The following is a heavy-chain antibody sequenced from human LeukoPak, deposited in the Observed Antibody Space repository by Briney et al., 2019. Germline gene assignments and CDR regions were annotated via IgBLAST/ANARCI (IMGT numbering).Heavy chain of an antibody. J-gene: IGHJ2*01. D-gene: IGHD5-18*01. CDR3: ARGSGYSYGFYCYFDL. Sequence: SVKVSCKASGGTFSSYAISWVRQAPGQGLEWMGRIIPILGIANYAQKFQGRVTITADKSTSTAYMELSSLRSEDTAVYYCARGSGYSYGFYCYFDLWGRGTLVTVSS. CDR1: GGTFSSYA. CDR2: IIPILGIA. V-gene: IGHV1-69*04.